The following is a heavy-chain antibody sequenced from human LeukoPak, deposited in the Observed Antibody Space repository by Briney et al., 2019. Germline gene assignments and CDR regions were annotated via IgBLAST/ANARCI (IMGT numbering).Heavy chain of an antibody. V-gene: IGHV3-11*01. J-gene: IGHJ6*03. D-gene: IGHD6-19*01. CDR3: ARYGNGWDYYIDD. Sequence: GGSLRLSCAASGFSFSDYYMSWIRQAPGKGLEWLSYISITTRTIYYADSVRGRFTISRDNGKNSLYLQANSLRAEDTAVYYCARYGNGWDYYIDDWGKGTTVTVSS. CDR1: GFSFSDYY. CDR2: ISITTRTI.